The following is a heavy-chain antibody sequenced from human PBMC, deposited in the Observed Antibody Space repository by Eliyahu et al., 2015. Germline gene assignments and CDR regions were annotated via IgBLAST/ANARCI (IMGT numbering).Heavy chain of an antibody. V-gene: IGHV3-23*01. CDR3: AKDRSSSPYFFDS. CDR1: GFXFNIYA. Sequence: EVQLLESGGGLVQPGGSLGLSCAASGFXFNIYALSWVRQAPGKGLGWVSAISASGASTYYADSVKGRFTISRDQSKNTLYLQMNSLRAEDTAVYYCAKDRSSSPYFFDSWGQGTLVTVSS. CDR2: ISASGAST. D-gene: IGHD6-13*01. J-gene: IGHJ4*02.